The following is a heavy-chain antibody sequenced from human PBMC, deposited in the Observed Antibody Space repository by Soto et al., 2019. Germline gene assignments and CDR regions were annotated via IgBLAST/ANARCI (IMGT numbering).Heavy chain of an antibody. D-gene: IGHD3-16*01. V-gene: IGHV1-69*02. CDR3: ARGGKPYYFDY. J-gene: IGHJ4*02. Sequence: SVKVSCKASGGTFSSYTISWVRQAPGQGLEWMGRIIPILGIANYAQKFQGRVTITADKSTSTAYMELSSLRSEDTAVYYCARGGKPYYFDYWGQGTLVTVSS. CDR1: GGTFSSYT. CDR2: IIPILGIA.